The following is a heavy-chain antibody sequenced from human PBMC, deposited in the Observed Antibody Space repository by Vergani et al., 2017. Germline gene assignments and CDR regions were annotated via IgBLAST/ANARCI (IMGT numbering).Heavy chain of an antibody. CDR3: ARGRLRYFDWLSKPDAFDI. Sequence: QVQLQQWGAGLLKPSETLFLTCAVYGGSFSGYYWSWIHQPPGKGLEWIGEINHSGSTNYNPSLKSRVTISVDTSKNQFSLKLSSVTAADTAVYYCARGRLRYFDWLSKPDAFDIWGQGTMVTVSS. D-gene: IGHD3-9*01. J-gene: IGHJ3*02. CDR1: GGSFSGYY. CDR2: INHSGST. V-gene: IGHV4-34*01.